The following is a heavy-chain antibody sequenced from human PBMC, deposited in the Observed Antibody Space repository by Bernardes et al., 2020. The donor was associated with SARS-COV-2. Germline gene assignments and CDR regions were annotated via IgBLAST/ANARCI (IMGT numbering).Heavy chain of an antibody. V-gene: IGHV4-39*01. Sequence: SETLSLTCTVSGGSISSSSYYWGWIRQPPGKGLEWIGSIYYRGSTYYNPSLKSRVTISVDTPKNQFSLKLSSVTAADTAVYYCAIRLVAATAIWNYWGQGTLVTVSS. D-gene: IGHD2-15*01. CDR2: IYYRGST. CDR1: GGSISSSSYY. J-gene: IGHJ4*02. CDR3: AIRLVAATAIWNY.